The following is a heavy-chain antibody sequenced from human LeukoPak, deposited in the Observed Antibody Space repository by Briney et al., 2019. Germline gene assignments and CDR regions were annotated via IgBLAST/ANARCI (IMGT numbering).Heavy chain of an antibody. CDR3: ARDSLEWGMDV. CDR1: GGSISSYH. CDR2: IYYSGST. V-gene: IGHV4-59*01. D-gene: IGHD3-3*01. Sequence: PSETLSLTCTVSGGSISSYHWSWIRQPPGKGLEWIGYIYYSGSTNYNPSLKSRVTISVDTSKNQFSLKLSSVTAADTAVYYCARDSLEWGMDVWGKGTTVTISS. J-gene: IGHJ6*03.